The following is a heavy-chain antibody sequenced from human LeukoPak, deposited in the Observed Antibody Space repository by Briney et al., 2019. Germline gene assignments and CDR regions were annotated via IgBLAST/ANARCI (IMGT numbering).Heavy chain of an antibody. CDR3: ARDLYYYDSSGYYYGTYYYYMDV. CDR1: GFTFSSYW. D-gene: IGHD3-22*01. J-gene: IGHJ6*03. V-gene: IGHV3-7*01. Sequence: GGSLRLSCAASGFTFSSYWMSWVRQAPGKGLEWVANIKQDGSEKYYVDSVKGRFTISRDNAKNSLYLQMNSLIAEDTAVYYCARDLYYYDSSGYYYGTYYYYMDVWGKGTTVTVSS. CDR2: IKQDGSEK.